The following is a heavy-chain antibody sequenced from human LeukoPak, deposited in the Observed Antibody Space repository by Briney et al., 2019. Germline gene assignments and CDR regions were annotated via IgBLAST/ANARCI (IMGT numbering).Heavy chain of an antibody. Sequence: PSETLSLTCTVSGGSISSYYWSWIRQSAGKGLEWIGRIYTSGNANYNPSLKSRVTMSVDTSKNQFSLKLSSVTAADTAVYYCARGPYGSSGFPLDYWGQGTLVTVSS. CDR3: ARGPYGSSGFPLDY. D-gene: IGHD3-22*01. V-gene: IGHV4-4*07. CDR2: IYTSGNA. CDR1: GGSISSYY. J-gene: IGHJ4*02.